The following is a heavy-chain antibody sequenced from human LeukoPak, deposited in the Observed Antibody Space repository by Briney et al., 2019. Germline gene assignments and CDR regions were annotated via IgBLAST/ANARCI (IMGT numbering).Heavy chain of an antibody. Sequence: GGSRRLSCASSEVTFGVYCMSGVRQAPGKGREWVARIRQAGSEKSFVDSVKGRFTISRDNAKNSLYLQMNSVRAEDTAVYYCARGRTGATSFDYWGQGTPVTVSS. J-gene: IGHJ4*02. V-gene: IGHV3-7*01. CDR2: IRQAGSEK. CDR3: ARGRTGATSFDY. D-gene: IGHD7-27*01. CDR1: EVTFGVYC.